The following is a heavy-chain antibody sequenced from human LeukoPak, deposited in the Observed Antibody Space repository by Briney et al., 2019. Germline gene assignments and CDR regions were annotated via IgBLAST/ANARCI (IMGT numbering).Heavy chain of an antibody. CDR3: ARDYDFDDY. V-gene: IGHV3-9*01. CDR2: ISWNSGSI. Sequence: PGGSLRLSCAASGFTFDDYAMHWVRQAPGKGLEWVSGISWNSGSIGYADSVKGRFTISRDNAKNSLYLQMNSLRAEDTAVYYCARDYDFDDYWGQGTLVTVSS. CDR1: GFTFDDYA. D-gene: IGHD3-3*01. J-gene: IGHJ4*02.